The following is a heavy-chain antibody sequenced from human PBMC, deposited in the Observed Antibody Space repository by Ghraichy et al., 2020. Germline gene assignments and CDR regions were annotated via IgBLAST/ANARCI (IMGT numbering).Heavy chain of an antibody. V-gene: IGHV4-31*03. Sequence: SETLSLTCTVSGGSISSGGYYWSWIRQHPGKGLEWIGYIYYSGSTYYNPSLKSRVTISVDTSKNQFSLKLSSVTAADTAVYYCATESIAARRLYYGMDVWGQGTTVTVSS. J-gene: IGHJ6*02. CDR3: ATESIAARRLYYGMDV. CDR1: GGSISSGGYY. CDR2: IYYSGST. D-gene: IGHD6-6*01.